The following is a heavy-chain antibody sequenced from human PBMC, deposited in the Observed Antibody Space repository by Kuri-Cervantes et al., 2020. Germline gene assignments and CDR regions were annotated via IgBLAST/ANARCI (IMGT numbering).Heavy chain of an antibody. Sequence: ASVKVSCKASGYTFTGYYMHWVRQAPGQGLEWMGWINPNSGGTNYAQKFQGRVTMTRDTSTSTAYMELRSLRSDDTAVYYCARRTYGNDAFDIWGQGAMVTVSS. V-gene: IGHV1-2*02. CDR2: INPNSGGT. CDR1: GYTFTGYY. J-gene: IGHJ3*02. D-gene: IGHD2-8*01. CDR3: ARRTYGNDAFDI.